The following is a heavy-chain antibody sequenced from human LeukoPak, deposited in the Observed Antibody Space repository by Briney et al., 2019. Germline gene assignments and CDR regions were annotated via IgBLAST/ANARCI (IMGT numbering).Heavy chain of an antibody. CDR1: GGSISSGSYY. J-gene: IGHJ4*02. Sequence: SETLSLTCTVSGGSISSGSYYWSWIRQPAGKGLEWIGRIYTSGSTNYNPSLKSRVTVSVDTSKNQFSLKLSSVTAADTAVYYCARTYYDILTGYGAFDYWGQGTLVTVSS. CDR3: ARTYYDILTGYGAFDY. D-gene: IGHD3-9*01. V-gene: IGHV4-61*02. CDR2: IYTSGST.